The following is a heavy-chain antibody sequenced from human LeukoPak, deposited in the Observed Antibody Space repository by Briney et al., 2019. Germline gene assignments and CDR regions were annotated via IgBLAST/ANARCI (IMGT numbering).Heavy chain of an antibody. CDR2: ISGPGGST. V-gene: IGHV3-23*01. CDR3: AKAHIAAAGTRRGMDV. J-gene: IGHJ6*04. CDR1: GFTFSSYA. Sequence: PGGSLRLSCAASGFTFSSYAMSWVRQAPGKGLEWVSAISGPGGSTYYADSVKGRFTIPRDNSKNTLYLQMNSLSAEDTAVYYCAKAHIAAAGTRRGMDVWGKGTTVTVSS. D-gene: IGHD6-13*01.